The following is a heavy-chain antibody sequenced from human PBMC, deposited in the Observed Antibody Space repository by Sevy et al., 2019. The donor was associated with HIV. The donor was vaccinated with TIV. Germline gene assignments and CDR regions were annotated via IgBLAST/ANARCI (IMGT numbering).Heavy chain of an antibody. CDR2: ISGSGGST. CDR1: GFTFSSYA. D-gene: IGHD3-10*01. Sequence: GGSLRLSCAASGFTFSSYAMSWVRQAPGKGLEWVSAISGSGGSTYYADSVKGRFTISRDNSKNTLYLQMNSLRAEETAVYYCAKDLGDPYYYGSGSYRGAFDIWGQGTMVTVSS. CDR3: AKDLGDPYYYGSGSYRGAFDI. V-gene: IGHV3-23*01. J-gene: IGHJ3*02.